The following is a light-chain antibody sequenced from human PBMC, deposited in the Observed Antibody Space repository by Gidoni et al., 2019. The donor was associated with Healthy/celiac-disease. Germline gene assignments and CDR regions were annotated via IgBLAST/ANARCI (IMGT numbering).Light chain of an antibody. CDR1: QSVSSSY. V-gene: IGKV3-20*01. CDR2: GAS. Sequence: EIVLTQSPGTLSLSPGERATLSCRASQSVSSSYLAWYQQKPGQAPRLLIYGASNRATGIPDRFSGSGSGTDFTLTISRLEPEDFAVYYCQQYGSSLQGWTFGQGTKVEIK. J-gene: IGKJ1*01. CDR3: QQYGSSLQGWT.